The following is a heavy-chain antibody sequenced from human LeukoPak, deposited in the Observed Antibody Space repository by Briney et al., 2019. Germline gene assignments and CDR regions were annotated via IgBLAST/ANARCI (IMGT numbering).Heavy chain of an antibody. J-gene: IGHJ3*02. CDR3: ARVVDAFDI. CDR1: GGSFSAYY. CDR2: INHSGST. Sequence: SETLSLTCAIYGGSFSAYYWSWIRQPPGKGLEWIGEINHSGSTNYNPSLKSRVTMSVDTSKNHFSLKLSSVTAADTAVYYCARVVDAFDIWGQGTMVTVSS. V-gene: IGHV4-34*01.